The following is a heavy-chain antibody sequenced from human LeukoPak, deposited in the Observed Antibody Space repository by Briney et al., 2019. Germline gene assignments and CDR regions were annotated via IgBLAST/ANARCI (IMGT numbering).Heavy chain of an antibody. CDR3: ARAGMWYGFSEY. V-gene: IGHV1-24*01. CDR1: GYTLTELS. Sequence: ASVKVSCKVSGYTLTELSMHWVRQAPGKGLEWMGGFDPEDGETIYAQKFQGRVTMTEDTSTDTAYMELSSLRSEDTAVYYCARAGMWYGFSEYWGQGTLVTVSS. J-gene: IGHJ4*02. CDR2: FDPEDGET. D-gene: IGHD2-15*01.